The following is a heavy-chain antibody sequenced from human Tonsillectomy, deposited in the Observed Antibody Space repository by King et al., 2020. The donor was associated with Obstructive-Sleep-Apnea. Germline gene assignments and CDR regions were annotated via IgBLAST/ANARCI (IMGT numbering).Heavy chain of an antibody. D-gene: IGHD2-21*02. CDR3: VRGGGGDRWLMDY. J-gene: IGHJ4*02. CDR2: ISSSSSTI. Sequence: VQLVESGGGLVQPGGSLRLSCAASGFTFSGHSMNWVRQAPGKGLEWVSYISSSSSTIYSADSVKGRFTISRDNPTDSLYLQMNSLRADDTAVYYCVRGGGGDRWLMDYWGQGALVTVSS. CDR1: GFTFSGHS. V-gene: IGHV3-48*04.